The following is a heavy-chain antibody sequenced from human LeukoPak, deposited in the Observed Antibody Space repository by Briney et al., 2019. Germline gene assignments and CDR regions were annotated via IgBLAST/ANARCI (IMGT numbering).Heavy chain of an antibody. V-gene: IGHV3-20*04. Sequence: GGSLRLSCAASGFTFDDYGMGWVRQAPGKGLEWVSGANWNGASTGYADSVKGRFTISRDNAKNSLYLQMNSLRAEDTAFYYCARVAYCGGGSCYSWYFDLWGRGTLVTVSS. CDR2: ANWNGAST. CDR3: ARVAYCGGGSCYSWYFDL. CDR1: GFTFDDYG. J-gene: IGHJ2*01. D-gene: IGHD2-15*01.